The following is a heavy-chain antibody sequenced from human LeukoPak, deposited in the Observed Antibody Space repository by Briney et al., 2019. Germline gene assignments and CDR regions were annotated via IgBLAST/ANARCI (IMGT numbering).Heavy chain of an antibody. CDR1: EFSVGSNY. CDR3: ATQWDGGAGAFDT. J-gene: IGHJ3*02. V-gene: IGHV3-66*01. Sequence: GGSLRLSCAASEFSVGSNYMTWVPQAPGKGLEWVSLMYSGGSTHYADSVKGRFTISRDNSKNTLYLQMNSLRAEDTAMYYCATQWDGGAGAFDTWGQGTMVTVSS. CDR2: MYSGGST. D-gene: IGHD1-26*01.